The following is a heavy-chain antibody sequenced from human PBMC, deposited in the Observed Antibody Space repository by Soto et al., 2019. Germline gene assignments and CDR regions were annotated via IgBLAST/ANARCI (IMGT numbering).Heavy chain of an antibody. CDR1: GFTFSSYG. Sequence: VQLVESGGGVVQPGRSLRLSCAASGFTFSSYGMHWVRQAPGKGLEWVALISHDGSNKYYADSVKGRFTISRDNSKNPLYLPMNSLRTEDTAVYYCAKSSRAGTMGDWFDPWGQGTLVTVSS. CDR2: ISHDGSNK. D-gene: IGHD1-7*01. CDR3: AKSSRAGTMGDWFDP. V-gene: IGHV3-30*18. J-gene: IGHJ5*02.